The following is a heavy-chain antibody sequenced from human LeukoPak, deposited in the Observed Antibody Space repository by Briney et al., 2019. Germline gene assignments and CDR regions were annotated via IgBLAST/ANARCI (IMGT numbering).Heavy chain of an antibody. Sequence: GGSLRLSCAASGFTFSSYWMSWVRQAPGKGLEWVSSISSSSSYIYYADSVKGRFTISRDNAKNSLYLQMNSLRAEDTAVYYCASFTPQYYDFWSGYYRADAFDIWGQGTMVTVSS. J-gene: IGHJ3*02. CDR3: ASFTPQYYDFWSGYYRADAFDI. D-gene: IGHD3-3*01. V-gene: IGHV3-21*01. CDR2: ISSSSSYI. CDR1: GFTFSSYW.